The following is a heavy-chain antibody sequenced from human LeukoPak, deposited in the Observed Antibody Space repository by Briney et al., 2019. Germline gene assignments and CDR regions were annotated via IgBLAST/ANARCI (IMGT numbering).Heavy chain of an antibody. D-gene: IGHD6-13*01. Sequence: KPSETLSLTCAGYGGSFSGYYWGWIRQPPGKGLEWIGNIYPTGSTYYNPSLKSRVTISVDTSKNQFSLKVSSVSAADTAVYYCVRAYSSSWYWNWFDPWGQGTLVTVSS. CDR3: VRAYSSSWYWNWFDP. CDR2: IYPTGST. J-gene: IGHJ5*02. V-gene: IGHV4-34*01. CDR1: GGSFSGYY.